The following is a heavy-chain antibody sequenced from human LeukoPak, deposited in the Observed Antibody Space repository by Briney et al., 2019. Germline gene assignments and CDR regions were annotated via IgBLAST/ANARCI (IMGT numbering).Heavy chain of an antibody. D-gene: IGHD5-24*01. CDR1: GFTFSSYG. Sequence: GGSLRLSCAASGFTFSSYGMNWVRQAPGKGLEWVSSISSSSSYIYYADSVKGRFTISRDNAKNSLYLQMNSLSAGDTAVYCCARASDPWLQLTWGQGTLVTVSS. CDR2: ISSSSSYI. J-gene: IGHJ5*02. CDR3: ARASDPWLQLT. V-gene: IGHV3-21*04.